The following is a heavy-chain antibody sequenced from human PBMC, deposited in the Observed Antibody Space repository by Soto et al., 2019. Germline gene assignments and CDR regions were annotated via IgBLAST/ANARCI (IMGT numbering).Heavy chain of an antibody. D-gene: IGHD3-9*01. CDR3: ARDLLRGTAGILTGYYKGYYYYYMDV. CDR1: GYTFTSYD. CDR2: MNPSGGNT. J-gene: IGHJ6*03. V-gene: IGHV1-8*01. Sequence: GASVKVSCKASGYTFTSYDINWVRQATGQGLEWMGWMNPSGGNTSYAQKFQGRVTMTRDTSTSTVYMELSSLRSEDTAVYYCARDLLRGTAGILTGYYKGYYYYYMDVWGKGTTVTVSS.